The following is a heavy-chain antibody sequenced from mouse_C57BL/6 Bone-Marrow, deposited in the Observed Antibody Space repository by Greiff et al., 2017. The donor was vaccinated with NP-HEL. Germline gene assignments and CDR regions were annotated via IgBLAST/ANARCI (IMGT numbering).Heavy chain of an antibody. CDR3: ARETSTDWYFDV. D-gene: IGHD1-1*01. CDR2: IHPNSGST. CDR1: GYTFTSYW. V-gene: IGHV1-64*01. J-gene: IGHJ1*03. Sequence: VQLQQPGAELVKPGASVKLSCKASGYTFTSYWMHWVKQRPGQGLEWIGMIHPNSGSTNYNEKLKSKATLTVDKSSSTAYMQLSSLTSEDSAVYYCARETSTDWYFDVWGTGTTVTVSS.